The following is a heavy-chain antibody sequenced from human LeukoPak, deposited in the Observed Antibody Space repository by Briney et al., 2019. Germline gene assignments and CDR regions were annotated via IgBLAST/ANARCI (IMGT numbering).Heavy chain of an antibody. D-gene: IGHD2-8*02. CDR3: AKLCLGPGGVWCGFDP. V-gene: IGHV4-59*01. J-gene: IGHJ5*02. CDR2: IYYSGST. Sequence: PSETLSLTCTVSGGSISSYYWSWIRQPPGKGLEWIGYIYYSGSTNYNPSLKSRVTISVDTSKNQFSLKLSSVTAADTAVYYCAKLCLGPGGVWCGFDPWGQGTLVTVSS. CDR1: GGSISSYY.